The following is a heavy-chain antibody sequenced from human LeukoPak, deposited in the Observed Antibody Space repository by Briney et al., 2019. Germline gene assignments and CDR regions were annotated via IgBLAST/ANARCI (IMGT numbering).Heavy chain of an antibody. CDR2: FTGNDDRT. V-gene: IGHV3-23*01. Sequence: PGCSLRLSCAASGLIFSSYAMSWGLQAAGTRLESGSGFTGNDDRTYYADSVKGPFTTSRDNTKNTLFLQMNTLRAEDTAVYFCAKDSCTSAICYTDKFYFAGWGQGTLVT. CDR3: AKDSCTSAICYTDKFYFAG. CDR1: GLIFSSYA. D-gene: IGHD2-8*01. J-gene: IGHJ4*02.